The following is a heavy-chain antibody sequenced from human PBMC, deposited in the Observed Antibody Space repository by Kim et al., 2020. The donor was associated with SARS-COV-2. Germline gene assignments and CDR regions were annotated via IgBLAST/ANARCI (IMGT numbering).Heavy chain of an antibody. CDR3: ARGSGRYPFYYYYGMDV. Sequence: SVKDRFTISRDDSKNSLYLQMNSLKIEDTAVYYCARGSGRYPFYYYYGMDVWGQGTTVTVSS. J-gene: IGHJ6*02. V-gene: IGHV3-72*01. D-gene: IGHD1-26*01.